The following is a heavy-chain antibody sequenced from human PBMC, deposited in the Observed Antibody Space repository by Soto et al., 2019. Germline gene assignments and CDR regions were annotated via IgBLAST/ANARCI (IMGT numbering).Heavy chain of an antibody. D-gene: IGHD1-26*01. CDR2: IYDSGTA. Sequence: QVQLQESGPGLVKPSETLSLTCTVSGGSISSYYGSWVRQPPGKGLEWIGHIYDSGTANYNPSLXSXXTISVYTSKNQFSINLSSVTAADTAMYYCYGSGGNWGQGTLVTVSS. V-gene: IGHV4-59*01. J-gene: IGHJ4*02. CDR3: YGSGGN. CDR1: GGSISSYY.